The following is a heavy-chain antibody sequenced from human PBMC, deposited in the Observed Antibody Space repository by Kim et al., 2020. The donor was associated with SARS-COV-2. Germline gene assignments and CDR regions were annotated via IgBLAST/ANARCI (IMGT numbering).Heavy chain of an antibody. D-gene: IGHD4-17*01. V-gene: IGHV4-31*03. CDR1: GGSISSGGYY. CDR3: PGGVGGGYGEYVRDAFDI. J-gene: IGHJ3*02. CDR2: IYSIGRP. Sequence: SETLSLTCTVSGGSISSGGYYWSWIRQHPGKGLEWVGYIYSIGRPYYNPPLKSRVTISVDTSKNQFSRKLSSVTAADTAVYYCPGGVGGGYGEYVRDAFDIWRQETMVTVSS.